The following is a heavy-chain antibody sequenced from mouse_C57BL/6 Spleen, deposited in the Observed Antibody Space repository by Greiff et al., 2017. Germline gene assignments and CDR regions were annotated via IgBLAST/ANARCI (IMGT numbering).Heavy chain of an antibody. CDR2: INPSNGGT. J-gene: IGHJ3*01. V-gene: IGHV1-53*01. Sequence: QVQLKQPGPELVKPGASGYTFTSYWMHWVKQRPGQGLEWIGNINPSNGGTNYNEKFKSKATLTVDKSSSTAYMQLSSLTAEDSAVYYCARGGGTKFAYWGQGTLVTVSA. CDR1: GYTFTSYW. D-gene: IGHD4-1*01. CDR3: ARGGGTKFAY.